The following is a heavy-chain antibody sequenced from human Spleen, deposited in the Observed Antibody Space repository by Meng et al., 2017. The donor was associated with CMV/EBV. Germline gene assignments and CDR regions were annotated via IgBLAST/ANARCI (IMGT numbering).Heavy chain of an antibody. V-gene: IGHV1-46*01. CDR2: INPSGGGT. D-gene: IGHD3-22*01. J-gene: IGHJ6*02. CDR1: GFSFSSHY. CDR3: ARELISYDSSGYSAFYYYYGMDV. Sequence: ASVKVSCKASGFSFSSHYINWVRQAPGQGLEWMGIINPSGGGTSYTQKFQGRVTMTRDTSTSTFYMELSSLTSEDTAVYYCARELISYDSSGYSAFYYYYGMDVWGQGTTVTVSS.